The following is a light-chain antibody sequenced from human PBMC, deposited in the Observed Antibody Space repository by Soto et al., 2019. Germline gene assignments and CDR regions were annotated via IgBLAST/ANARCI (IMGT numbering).Light chain of an antibody. CDR2: AAS. V-gene: IGKV1-27*01. CDR3: QIYDSALWT. CDR1: QGIANS. J-gene: IGKJ1*01. Sequence: DIQMTQSPSSLSASVGDRVTITCRASQGIANSLAWYQHKPGKVPNLLIYAASTLQSGVPSRFSGSRSGTDFTLTINSLQPEDVATYYCQIYDSALWTFGPGTKVDIK.